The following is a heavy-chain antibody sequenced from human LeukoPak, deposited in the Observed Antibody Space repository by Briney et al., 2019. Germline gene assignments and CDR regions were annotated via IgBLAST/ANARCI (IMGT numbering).Heavy chain of an antibody. J-gene: IGHJ4*02. CDR1: GYTFTSYA. CDR2: INAGNGNT. D-gene: IGHD3-3*01. CDR3: AYYDFWSGYYSEVY. Sequence: ASVKVSCKASGYTFTSYAMHWVRQAPGQRLEWMGWINAGNGNTKHSQKFQGRVTITRDTSASTAYMELSSLRSEGTAVYYCAYYDFWSGYYSEVYWGQGTLVTVSS. V-gene: IGHV1-3*01.